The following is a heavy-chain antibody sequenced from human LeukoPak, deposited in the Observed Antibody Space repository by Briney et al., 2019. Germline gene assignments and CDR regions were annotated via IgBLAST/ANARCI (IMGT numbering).Heavy chain of an antibody. CDR3: ARDLGPDSSGYQEFDY. D-gene: IGHD3-22*01. J-gene: IGHJ4*02. CDR2: INPNSGGT. V-gene: IGHV1-2*02. Sequence: ASVKVSCTASGYCFTGYYMHWVRQAPGQGLEWMGWINPNSGGTNYAQKFQGRVTMTRDTSISTAYMELSRLRSDDTAVYYCARDLGPDSSGYQEFDYWGQGTLVTVSS. CDR1: GYCFTGYY.